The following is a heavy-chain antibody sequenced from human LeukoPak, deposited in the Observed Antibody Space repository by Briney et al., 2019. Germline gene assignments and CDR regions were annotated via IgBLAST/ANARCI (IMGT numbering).Heavy chain of an antibody. V-gene: IGHV3-23*01. CDR1: GFTFSSCA. Sequence: GGSLRLFCAASGFTFSSCAMSWVRQAPGKGLEWVSAISGSGGSTYYADSVKGRFTISRDNSKNTLYLQMNSLRAEDTAVYYCAKDGDCSGGSCYLNWFDPWGQGTLVTVSS. D-gene: IGHD2-15*01. CDR2: ISGSGGST. CDR3: AKDGDCSGGSCYLNWFDP. J-gene: IGHJ5*02.